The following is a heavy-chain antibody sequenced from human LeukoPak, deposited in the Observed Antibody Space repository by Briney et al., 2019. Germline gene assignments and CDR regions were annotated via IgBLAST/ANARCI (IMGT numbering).Heavy chain of an antibody. CDR3: AKDHGSSWSNYFDY. V-gene: IGHV3-30*02. Sequence: GGSLRLSCAASGFTFNTYGMHWVRQVPGKGLEWVAFIRRDGSNKYYADSVKGRFTVSRDNSKNTLYLQMNSLRAEDTAVFYCAKDHGSSWSNYFDYWGQGTLVTVSS. D-gene: IGHD6-13*01. CDR1: GFTFNTYG. J-gene: IGHJ4*02. CDR2: IRRDGSNK.